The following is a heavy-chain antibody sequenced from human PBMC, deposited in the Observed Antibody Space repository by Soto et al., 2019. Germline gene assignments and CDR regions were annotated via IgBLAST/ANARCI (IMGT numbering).Heavy chain of an antibody. CDR3: ARDQDTYGLGVFNI. D-gene: IGHD5-18*01. J-gene: IGHJ3*02. CDR2: INSDGSRT. V-gene: IGHV3-74*01. CDR1: GFIFSTYW. Sequence: GGSLRLSCAASGFIFSTYWMHWVRQVPGKGLVWVSRINSDGSRTTYADSVKGRFTISRDNAKNTLYLQMNSLRAEDTAVYYCARDQDTYGLGVFNIWGQGTMVTVSS.